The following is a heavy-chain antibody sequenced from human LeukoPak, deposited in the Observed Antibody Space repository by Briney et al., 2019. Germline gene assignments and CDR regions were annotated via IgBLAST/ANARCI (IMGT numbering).Heavy chain of an antibody. CDR1: GFTVSSNY. CDR3: ARDNWGIDY. J-gene: IGHJ4*02. Sequence: PGGSLRLSCAASGFTVSSNYMSWVRQAPGKGLVWVSHINSDGSSTSYADSVKGRFTISRDNAKNTLYLQMNSLRAEDTAVYYCARDNWGIDYWGQGTLVTVSS. D-gene: IGHD7-27*01. V-gene: IGHV3-74*01. CDR2: INSDGSST.